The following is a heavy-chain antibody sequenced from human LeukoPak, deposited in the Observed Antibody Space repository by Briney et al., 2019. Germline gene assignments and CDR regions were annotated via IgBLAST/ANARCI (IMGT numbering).Heavy chain of an antibody. J-gene: IGHJ3*02. Sequence: GGSLRLSCAASGFAFRSYAMSWVRQTPVRGLEWVSSLTGSGWSTFYADSVQGRFTISRDNSKNTLYLQMNSLRAEDTAVYYCAKHQQMVQGVPHAFDIWGQGTMATVSS. D-gene: IGHD3-10*01. CDR3: AKHQQMVQGVPHAFDI. V-gene: IGHV3-23*01. CDR2: LTGSGWST. CDR1: GFAFRSYA.